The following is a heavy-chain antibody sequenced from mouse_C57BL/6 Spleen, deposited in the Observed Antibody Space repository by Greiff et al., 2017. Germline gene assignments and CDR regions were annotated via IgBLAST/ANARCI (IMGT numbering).Heavy chain of an antibody. J-gene: IGHJ4*01. CDR3: ARGEDYDGYDAMDY. CDR2: IYPGSGSA. V-gene: IGHV1-55*01. D-gene: IGHD2-3*01. Sequence: QVQLQQPGAELVQPGASVKMSCKASGYTFTSYWITWVKQRPGRGLEWIGDIYPGSGSANYNEKFKSKATLTVDTSSSTADMQLSSLTSEDSAVSYCARGEDYDGYDAMDYWGQGTSVTVSS. CDR1: GYTFTSYW.